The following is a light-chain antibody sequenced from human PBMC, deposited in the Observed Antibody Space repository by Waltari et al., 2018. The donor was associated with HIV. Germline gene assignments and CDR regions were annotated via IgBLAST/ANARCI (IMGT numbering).Light chain of an antibody. CDR2: AVS. V-gene: IGKV1-9*01. Sequence: IQLTQSPSFLSASIGDRVTITCRASQDSSSYLAWYQQKPGKDPKVLIYAVSTLQSGVPSRFSVSGSETEFSLTITSLQAEDFATYCCQQINTYPVTFGQGTKVEIK. J-gene: IGKJ1*01. CDR3: QQINTYPVT. CDR1: QDSSSY.